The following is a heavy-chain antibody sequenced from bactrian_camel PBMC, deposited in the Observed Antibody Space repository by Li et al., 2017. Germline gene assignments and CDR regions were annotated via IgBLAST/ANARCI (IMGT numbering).Heavy chain of an antibody. J-gene: IGHJ4*01. CDR1: GSIYGDAC. Sequence: HVQLVESGGGSVQAGGSLRLSCGASGSIYGDACVGWLRQAPGKEREGVAAIDSDGTASYANSVKGRFSISRDNAKSTVYLQMNSLKPEDTATYYCAADPPSFGICDNRIDRFVHHGQGTQVTVS. D-gene: IGHD5*01. CDR2: IDSDGTA. V-gene: IGHV3S53*01.